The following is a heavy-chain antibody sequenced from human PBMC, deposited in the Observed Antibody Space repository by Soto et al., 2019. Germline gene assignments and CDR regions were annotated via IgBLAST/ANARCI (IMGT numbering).Heavy chain of an antibody. J-gene: IGHJ4*02. V-gene: IGHV1-69*13. CDR1: GGTFSSYA. CDR3: ANLYWSYYNEKTPL. D-gene: IGHD3-10*01. CDR2: IIPIFGAA. Sequence: ASVKVSCKASGGTFSSYAISWVRQAPGQGLEWMGGIIPIFGAANYAQKFQGRVTITADESTSTAYMELSSLRSEDTAVYYCANLYWSYYNEKTPLWGQGTLVTVSS.